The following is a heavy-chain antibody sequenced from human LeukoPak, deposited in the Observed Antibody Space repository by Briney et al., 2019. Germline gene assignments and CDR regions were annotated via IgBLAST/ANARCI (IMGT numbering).Heavy chain of an antibody. J-gene: IGHJ6*03. Sequence: PGGSLRLSCAASGFTFSSYGMSWVRQAPGKGLEWVSAISGSGGSTYYADSVKGRFTISRDNAKNSLYLQMNSLRAEDTAVYFCARDRYSYGHYYYYMDVWGKGTTVTVSS. V-gene: IGHV3-23*01. CDR1: GFTFSSYG. CDR3: ARDRYSYGHYYYYMDV. CDR2: ISGSGGST. D-gene: IGHD5-18*01.